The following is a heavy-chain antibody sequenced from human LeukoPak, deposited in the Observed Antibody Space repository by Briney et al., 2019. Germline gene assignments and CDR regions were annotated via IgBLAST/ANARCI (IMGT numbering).Heavy chain of an antibody. D-gene: IGHD3-10*01. CDR1: GGSISSSNW. CDR3: ARRTGSYFGQFDS. CDR2: IYHSGST. Sequence: SGTLSLTCAVSGGSISSSNWWSWVRQPPGKGLEWIGEIYHSGSTNYNPSLKSRVTISVDTSKNKFSLRLRSVTAADTAIYYCARRTGSYFGQFDSWGQGTLVTVSS. J-gene: IGHJ4*02. V-gene: IGHV4-4*02.